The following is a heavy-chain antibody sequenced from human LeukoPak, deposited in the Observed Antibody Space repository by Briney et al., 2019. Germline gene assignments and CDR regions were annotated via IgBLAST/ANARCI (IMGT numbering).Heavy chain of an antibody. CDR1: GYTFTSYG. J-gene: IGHJ4*02. CDR2: ISAYNGNT. CDR3: ARAGRGATITFKLAKDY. V-gene: IGHV1-18*01. D-gene: IGHD5-12*01. Sequence: ASVKVSCKASGYTFTSYGISWVRQAPGQGLEWMGWISAYNGNTNYAQKLQGRVTMTTDTSTSTAYMELRSLRSDDTAVYYCARAGRGATITFKLAKDYWGQGTLVTVSS.